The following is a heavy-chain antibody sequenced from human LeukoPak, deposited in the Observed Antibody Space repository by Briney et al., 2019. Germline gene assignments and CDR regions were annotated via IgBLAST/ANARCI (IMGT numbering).Heavy chain of an antibody. Sequence: GSLRLSCAASGFTFSSHGMNWVRQAPGKGLEWVSAISGSGGSTYYADSVKGRFTISRDNSKNTLYLQMNSLRAEDTAVYYYAAVDVDTAFPWGQGTLVTVSS. CDR2: ISGSGGST. CDR3: AAVDVDTAFP. J-gene: IGHJ5*02. D-gene: IGHD5-18*01. V-gene: IGHV3-23*01. CDR1: GFTFSSHG.